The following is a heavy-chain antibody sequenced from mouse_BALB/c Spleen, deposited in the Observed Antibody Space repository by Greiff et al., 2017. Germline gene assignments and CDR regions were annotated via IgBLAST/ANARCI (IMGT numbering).Heavy chain of an antibody. CDR2: IWSGGST. CDR1: GFSLTSYG. J-gene: IGHJ4*01. D-gene: IGHD1-1*01. V-gene: IGHV2-4-1*01. CDR3: ARVYYGSSYYAMDY. Sequence: QVQLKESGPGLVQPSQSLSITCTVSGFSLTSYGVHWVRQSPGKGLEWLGVIWSGGSTDYNAAFISRLSISKDNSKSQVFLKMNSLQADDTAIYYCARVYYGSSYYAMDYWGQGTSVTVSS.